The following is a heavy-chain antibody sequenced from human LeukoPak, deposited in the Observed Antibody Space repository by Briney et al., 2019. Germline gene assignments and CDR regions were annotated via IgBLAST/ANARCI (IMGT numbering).Heavy chain of an antibody. V-gene: IGHV3-30*18. CDR2: ISSDGTNE. CDR1: GFIFSNYG. Sequence: QPGGSLRLSCAASGFIFSNYGMHWVRQAPGKGLEWVAVISSDGTNEYYGDSVKGRLTIPRDNSKNTPYLQINSLRVEDTAVYSCAKSAGGNTNCYGVSCPTWFDPWGRGTLVTVSS. J-gene: IGHJ5*02. CDR3: AKSAGGNTNCYGVSCPTWFDP. D-gene: IGHD2-2*01.